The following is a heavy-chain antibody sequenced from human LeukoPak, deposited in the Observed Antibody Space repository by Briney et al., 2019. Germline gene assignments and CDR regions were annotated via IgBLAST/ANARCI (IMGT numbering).Heavy chain of an antibody. J-gene: IGHJ4*02. CDR2: INSDGSIT. D-gene: IGHD3-22*01. CDR3: ARVSYYDSSGYYFLSYVDY. CDR1: GFTFTTYW. Sequence: GGSLRLSCAASGFTFTTYWMHWVRQAPGKGLVWVSHINSDGSITSYADSVRGRFTISRDNSKNTLYLQMNSLGAEDTAVYYCARVSYYDSSGYYFLSYVDYWGQGTLVTVSS. V-gene: IGHV3-74*01.